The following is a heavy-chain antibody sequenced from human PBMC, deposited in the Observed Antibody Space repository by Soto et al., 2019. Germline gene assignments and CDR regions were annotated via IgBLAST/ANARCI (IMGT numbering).Heavy chain of an antibody. Sequence: GGSLRLSCAASGFTFSCYTMNWVRQAPGKGLEWVSHISSSSSIIYYADSVKGRLTISRDNVNNSLYLQMNSLRVEDTAVYYCVRVRGSYSQGAFDIWGQGTMVTVSS. CDR2: ISSSSSII. D-gene: IGHD1-26*01. J-gene: IGHJ3*02. V-gene: IGHV3-48*01. CDR3: VRVRGSYSQGAFDI. CDR1: GFTFSCYT.